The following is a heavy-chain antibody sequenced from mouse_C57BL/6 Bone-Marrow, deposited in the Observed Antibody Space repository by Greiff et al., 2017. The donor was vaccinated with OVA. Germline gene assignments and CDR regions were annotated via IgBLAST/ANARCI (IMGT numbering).Heavy chain of an antibody. CDR3: ATTMVTSWFAY. CDR1: GYTFTDYN. J-gene: IGHJ3*01. Sequence: EVQLQQSGPELVKPGASVKIPCKASGYTFTDYNMDWVKQSHGKSLEWIGDINPNNGGTIYNQKFKGKATLTVDKSSSTAYMELRSLTSEDTAVYYCATTMVTSWFAYWGQGTLVTVSA. CDR2: INPNNGGT. V-gene: IGHV1-18*01. D-gene: IGHD2-2*01.